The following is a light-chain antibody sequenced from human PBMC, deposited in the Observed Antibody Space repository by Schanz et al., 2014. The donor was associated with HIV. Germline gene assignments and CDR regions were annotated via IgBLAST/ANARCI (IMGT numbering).Light chain of an antibody. CDR2: NTY. Sequence: QSVLTQPPSASGTPGQRVTISCSGSSSNFRSNAVNWYQQLPGTAPKLVIYNTYHRPSGVPDRFSGSRSGTSASLAISGLQSDDEADYYCATWDDSLEGWVFGGGTKLTVL. V-gene: IGLV1-44*01. CDR1: SSNFRSNA. J-gene: IGLJ3*02. CDR3: ATWDDSLEGWV.